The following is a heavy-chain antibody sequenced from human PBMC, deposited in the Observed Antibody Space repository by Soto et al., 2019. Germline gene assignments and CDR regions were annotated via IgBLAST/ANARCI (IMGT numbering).Heavy chain of an antibody. CDR2: ISLYSDGT. CDR1: GYTFSNYG. CDR3: GRVVPGADAWFGP. Sequence: QVQLVQSGGEVKRPGASVKVSCKTSGYTFSNYGITWVRQAPGQPLEWLGWISLYSDGTNYAQKFQGRVSMTTDTSTTTAYMDLGRLGSDDTAVYYCGRVVPGADAWFGPWCQGTLVTVSS. V-gene: IGHV1-18*01. J-gene: IGHJ5*02. D-gene: IGHD2-2*01.